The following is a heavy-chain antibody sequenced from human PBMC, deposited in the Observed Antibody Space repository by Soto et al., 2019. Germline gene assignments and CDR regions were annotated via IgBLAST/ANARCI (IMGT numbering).Heavy chain of an antibody. Sequence: SETLSLTCTVSGGSISSYYWSWIRQPPGKGLEWIGYIYYSGSTNYNPSLKSRVTISVDTSKNQFSLKLSSVTAADTAVYYCARDYYGSEGMDVWGQGTTVTVSS. J-gene: IGHJ6*02. CDR1: GGSISSYY. CDR3: ARDYYGSEGMDV. D-gene: IGHD3-10*01. V-gene: IGHV4-59*01. CDR2: IYYSGST.